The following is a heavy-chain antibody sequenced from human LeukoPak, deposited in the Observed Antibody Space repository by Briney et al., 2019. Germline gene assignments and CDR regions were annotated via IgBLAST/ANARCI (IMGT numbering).Heavy chain of an antibody. V-gene: IGHV3-66*04. CDR1: GFTFSSYS. CDR3: ARHDWFDP. J-gene: IGHJ5*02. CDR2: IYSGGST. Sequence: GGSLRLSCAASGFTFSSYSMNWVRQAPGKGLEWVSVIYSGGSTYYADSVKGRFTISRDNSKNTLYLQMNSLRAEDTAVYYCARHDWFDPWGQGTLVTVSS.